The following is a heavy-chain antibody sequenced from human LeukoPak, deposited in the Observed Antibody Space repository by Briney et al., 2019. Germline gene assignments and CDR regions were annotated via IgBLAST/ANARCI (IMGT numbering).Heavy chain of an antibody. CDR3: ARHRYYYDKSAFFFDS. CDR1: GGSITDDNYY. J-gene: IGHJ4*02. V-gene: IGHV4-39*01. D-gene: IGHD3-22*01. Sequence: SETLSLTCSVSGGSITDDNYYWGWIRQPPGKGLEWIGAIYYRGTTSYMPSLKSRVTISVDTSKNQFSLKLDSVTAADTSVYYCARHRYYYDKSAFFFDSWGQGTLVTVSS. CDR2: IYYRGTT.